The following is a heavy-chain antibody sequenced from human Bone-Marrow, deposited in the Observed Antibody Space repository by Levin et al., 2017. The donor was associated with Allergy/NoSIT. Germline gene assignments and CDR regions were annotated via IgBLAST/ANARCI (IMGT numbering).Heavy chain of an antibody. V-gene: IGHV3-48*02. D-gene: IGHD2-15*01. J-gene: IGHJ4*02. CDR3: GRDRAAVDF. CDR2: ISGDSSII. CDR1: GFTFSDYA. Sequence: GGSLRLSCAASGFTFSDYAMNWVRQTPGKGLEWLSYISGDSSIIYYADSVKGRFTVSRDDAKKSLYLQMNSLRDEDTAVYYCGRDRAAVDFWGQGIVVTVSS.